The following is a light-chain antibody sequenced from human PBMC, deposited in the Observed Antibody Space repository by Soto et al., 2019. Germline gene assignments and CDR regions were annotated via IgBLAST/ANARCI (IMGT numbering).Light chain of an antibody. V-gene: IGKV3-15*01. CDR3: QQYKNWPHFT. CDR2: GAS. Sequence: EIVMTQSPATLSVSPGERATLSCRASQSVSTKLAWYRHKPGQAPRLLIYGASTRATGIPARFSGSGSGTEFTLTINSLQSEDFAGYYCQQYKNWPHFTFGPGTPVDIK. J-gene: IGKJ3*01. CDR1: QSVSTK.